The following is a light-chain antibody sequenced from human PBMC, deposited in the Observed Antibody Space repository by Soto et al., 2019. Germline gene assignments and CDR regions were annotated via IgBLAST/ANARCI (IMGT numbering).Light chain of an antibody. CDR1: SSDVGGYKY. CDR2: DVT. CDR3: CSYAGSGTFLL. V-gene: IGLV2-11*01. Sequence: QSALTQPRSVSGYPGQSVTISCTGTSSDVGGYKYVSWYQQYPDKAPKLMIYDVTKRPSGVPDRFSGSKSGNTASLTISGLQAEDEADYYCCSYAGSGTFLLFGGGTQLTVL. J-gene: IGLJ7*01.